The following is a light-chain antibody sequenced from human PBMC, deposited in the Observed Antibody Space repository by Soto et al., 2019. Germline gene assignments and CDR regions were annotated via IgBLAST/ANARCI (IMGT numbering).Light chain of an antibody. CDR3: SSYTGSNTQV. J-gene: IGLJ1*01. CDR1: SSDVGGYNY. V-gene: IGLV2-14*01. Sequence: QSVLTQPACVSGSPGQSITISCTGTSSDVGGYNYVSWYQHHPGKAPKVMIYAVTNRPSGVSNRFSGSKSGNTASLTISGLQAEDEADYYCSSYTGSNTQVFGTGTKVTVL. CDR2: AVT.